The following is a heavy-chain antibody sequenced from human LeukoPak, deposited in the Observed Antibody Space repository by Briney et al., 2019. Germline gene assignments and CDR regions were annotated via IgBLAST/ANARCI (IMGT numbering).Heavy chain of an antibody. CDR1: GFTFSSYS. CDR3: LGYNWFDP. CDR2: IRDDGGEK. J-gene: IGHJ5*02. V-gene: IGHV3-30*02. D-gene: IGHD3-16*01. Sequence: PGGSLRLSCAASGFTFSSYSMNWVRQAPGKGLEWVAFIRDDGGEKYHADSVKGRFTISRDNSRNMLSLQMNSLRVEDTAVYYCLGYNWFDPWGQGTLVTVSS.